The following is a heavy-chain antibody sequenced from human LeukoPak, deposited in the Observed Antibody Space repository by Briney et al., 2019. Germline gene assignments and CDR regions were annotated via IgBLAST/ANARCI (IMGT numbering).Heavy chain of an antibody. CDR1: GFSLSDSH. CDR2: ISGSGSDI. CDR3: ARMYSESLGGAFDI. Sequence: GGSLRLFCVLSGFSLSDSHKPWIRQTPGKGLEWLAYISGSGSDIYYADSVKGRFTISRDNAKNTLYLQMNSLRAEDTAVYYCARMYSESLGGAFDIWGQGTMVTVSS. D-gene: IGHD1-26*01. V-gene: IGHV3-11*04. J-gene: IGHJ3*02.